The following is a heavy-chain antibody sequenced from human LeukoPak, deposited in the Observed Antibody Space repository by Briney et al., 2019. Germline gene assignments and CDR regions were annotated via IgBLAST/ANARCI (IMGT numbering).Heavy chain of an antibody. CDR1: GFTFSSYG. J-gene: IGHJ4*02. CDR3: AKAASNCSSTSCYVDYFDY. Sequence: PGGSLRLSCAASGFTFSSYGMHWVRQAPGMGLEWVALIRDDGSNKYYADPVKGRFTNSRDNSKKTLYLQMNSLSADDTAVYYCAKAASNCSSTSCYVDYFDYWGQGTLVTVSS. V-gene: IGHV3-30*02. CDR2: IRDDGSNK. D-gene: IGHD2-2*01.